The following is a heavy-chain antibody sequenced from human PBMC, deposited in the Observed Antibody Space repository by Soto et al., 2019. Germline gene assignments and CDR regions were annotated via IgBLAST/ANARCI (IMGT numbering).Heavy chain of an antibody. V-gene: IGHV3-23*01. Sequence: PGGSLRLSCAASSFTFKNYAMTWVRQIPGKGLEWVSSIDVTGGAATYADSVKGRFTISRDNSRDTLSLQMNGLRVEDTAVYYCAKPFLAYYDFWSGHQDGSYFDYWGQGIQVTVSS. D-gene: IGHD3-3*01. CDR1: SFTFKNYA. J-gene: IGHJ4*02. CDR2: IDVTGGAA. CDR3: AKPFLAYYDFWSGHQDGSYFDY.